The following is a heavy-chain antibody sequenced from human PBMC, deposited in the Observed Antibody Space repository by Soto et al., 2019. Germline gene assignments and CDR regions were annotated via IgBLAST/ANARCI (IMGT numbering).Heavy chain of an antibody. CDR2: IYYSGST. CDR3: ARRFVDYDILTGYYTPLFDY. CDR1: GGSVSSGSYY. D-gene: IGHD3-9*01. Sequence: QVQLRESGPGLVKPSETLSLTCTVSGGSVSSGSYYWSWIRQPPGKGLEWIGYIYYSGSTNYNPSLKSRVTISVDTSKNQFSLKLSSVTAADTAVYYCARRFVDYDILTGYYTPLFDYWGQGTLVTVSS. V-gene: IGHV4-61*01. J-gene: IGHJ4*02.